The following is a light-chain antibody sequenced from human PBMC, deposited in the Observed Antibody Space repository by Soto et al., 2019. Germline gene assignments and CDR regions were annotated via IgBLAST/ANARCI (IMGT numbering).Light chain of an antibody. Sequence: EIVLTQSRATLTFSPGQRATLSHRASQSVSRYLAWYQQKPGQAPRILMYDTSITATGTQARFSGSGSGTEFPLTISSLEPEDFAVYYCKQRSYWITCGQGTRLEIK. CDR3: KQRSYWIT. CDR1: QSVSRY. CDR2: DTS. V-gene: IGKV3-11*01. J-gene: IGKJ5*01.